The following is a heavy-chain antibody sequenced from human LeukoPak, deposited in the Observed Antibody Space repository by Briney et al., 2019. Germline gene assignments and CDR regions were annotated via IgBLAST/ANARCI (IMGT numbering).Heavy chain of an antibody. CDR1: GFTVSSYA. D-gene: IGHD2-15*01. Sequence: GGSLRLSCAAYGFTVSSYAMHWVRQAPGKGLEWVAVISYDGSNKYYADSVKGRFTISRYTSSNTLYLQLSRLRAEDAAVYYCAKAPVTTCSGAYFYPFDYWGQGTLVTVSS. CDR3: AKAPVTTCSGAYFYPFDY. CDR2: ISYDGSNK. J-gene: IGHJ4*02. V-gene: IGHV3-30*04.